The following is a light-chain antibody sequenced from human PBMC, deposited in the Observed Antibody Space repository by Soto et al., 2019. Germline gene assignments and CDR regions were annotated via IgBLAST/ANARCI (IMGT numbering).Light chain of an antibody. CDR3: QQYSSYSPLT. Sequence: DIQMTQSPSAMSASVGDXVXIXXXXXXXXSXXLAWYQQKPGKAPKLLIYKASSLESGVPSRFSGSGSGTEFTLTVSSLQPDDFATYYCQQYSSYSPLTFGQGTKVDIK. J-gene: IGKJ1*01. CDR1: XXXSXX. CDR2: KAS. V-gene: IGKV1-5*03.